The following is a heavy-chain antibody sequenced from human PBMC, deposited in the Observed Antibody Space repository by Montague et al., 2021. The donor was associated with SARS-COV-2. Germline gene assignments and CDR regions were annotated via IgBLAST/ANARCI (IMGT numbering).Heavy chain of an antibody. J-gene: IGHJ6*02. V-gene: IGHV4-39*01. CDR1: DDSINNKTYF. CDR3: ARTTVVTPYYYYAMDD. Sequence: SETLSLTCTVSDDSINNKTYFWDWIRQPPGKGLEWIGSIHYRGSTYYNSSLKSRLTISVDTSRNQFSLKLSSVTAADTAVYFCARTTVVTPYYYYAMDDWGQGTTVTVSS. D-gene: IGHD4-23*01. CDR2: IHYRGST.